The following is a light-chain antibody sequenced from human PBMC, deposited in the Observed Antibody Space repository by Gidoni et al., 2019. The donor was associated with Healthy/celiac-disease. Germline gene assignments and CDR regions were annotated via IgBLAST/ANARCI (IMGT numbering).Light chain of an antibody. V-gene: IGLV1-40*01. CDR1: SSNIGAGYD. Sequence: QSVLPPPPSAPGAPGQRVTISCTGSSSNIGAGYDVHWYQQLPGTAPKLLIYGNSNRPSGVPDRFSGSKSGTSASLAITGLQAEDEADYYCQSYDSSLSVVVFGGGTKLTVL. CDR2: GNS. CDR3: QSYDSSLSVVV. J-gene: IGLJ2*01.